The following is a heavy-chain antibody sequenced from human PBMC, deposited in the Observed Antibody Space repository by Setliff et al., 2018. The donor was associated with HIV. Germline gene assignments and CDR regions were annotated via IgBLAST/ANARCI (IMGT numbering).Heavy chain of an antibody. CDR3: ARGGDWDYNCHMDV. Sequence: PSQTLSLTCVISGDSVSSNTAAWNWIRQSPSRGLEWLGRTYYRSKWSNDYAVSVKSRITINPDTSKNQFSLQLNSVTPEDTAVYFCARGGDWDYNCHMDVWDKGTTVTVSS. V-gene: IGHV6-1*01. J-gene: IGHJ6*03. CDR1: GDSVSSNTAA. CDR2: TYYRSKWSN. D-gene: IGHD3-16*01.